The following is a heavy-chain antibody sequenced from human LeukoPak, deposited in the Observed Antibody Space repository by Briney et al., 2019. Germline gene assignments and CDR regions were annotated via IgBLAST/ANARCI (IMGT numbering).Heavy chain of an antibody. J-gene: IGHJ4*02. CDR1: GGSISSYY. D-gene: IGHD3-10*01. V-gene: IGHV4-59*01. Sequence: PETLSLTCTVSGGSISSYYWSWIRQPPGKGLEWIGYIYYSGSTNYNPSLKSRVTISVDTSKNQFSLKLSSVTAADTAVYYCARGLWFGELLFDYWGQGTLVTVSS. CDR2: IYYSGST. CDR3: ARGLWFGELLFDY.